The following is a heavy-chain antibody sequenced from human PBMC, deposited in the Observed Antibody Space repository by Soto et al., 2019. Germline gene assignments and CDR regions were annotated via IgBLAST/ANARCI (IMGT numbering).Heavy chain of an antibody. CDR2: IYYSGST. CDR1: GGSISSYY. V-gene: IGHV4-59*01. J-gene: IGHJ4*02. D-gene: IGHD2-21*02. CDR3: ARTYCGGDCHSPFDY. Sequence: SETLSLTCTVSGGSISSYYWSWIQQPPGKGLEWIGYIYYSGSTNYNPSLKSRVTISVDTSKNQFSLKLSSVTAADTAVYYCARTYCGGDCHSPFDYWGQGTLVTVSS.